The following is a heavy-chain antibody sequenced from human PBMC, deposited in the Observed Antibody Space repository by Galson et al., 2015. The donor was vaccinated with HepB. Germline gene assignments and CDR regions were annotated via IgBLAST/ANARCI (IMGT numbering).Heavy chain of an antibody. V-gene: IGHV3-74*01. CDR2: INSDGSST. Sequence: SLRLSCAASGFTFSSYWMHWVRQAPGKGLVWVSRINSDGSSTSYADSVKGRFTISRDNAKNTLYLQMNSLRAEDTAVYYCARESQTMVRGVNWFDPWGQGTLVTVSS. D-gene: IGHD3-10*01. CDR1: GFTFSSYW. CDR3: ARESQTMVRGVNWFDP. J-gene: IGHJ5*02.